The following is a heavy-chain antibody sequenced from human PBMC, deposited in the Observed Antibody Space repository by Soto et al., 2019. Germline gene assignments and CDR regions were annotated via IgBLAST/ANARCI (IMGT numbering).Heavy chain of an antibody. J-gene: IGHJ6*02. CDR1: GFTFSRYD. D-gene: IGHD5-12*01. Sequence: EVQLVESGGGLVQPGGSLRLSCAASGFTFSRYDMHWVRQATGKGLEWVSAIGTAGDTYYPGSVKGRFTISRENAKNSLYLQMNSLRAGDTAVYYCARQGGATISGGYGMDVWGQGTTVTVSS. CDR3: ARQGGATISGGYGMDV. CDR2: IGTAGDT. V-gene: IGHV3-13*01.